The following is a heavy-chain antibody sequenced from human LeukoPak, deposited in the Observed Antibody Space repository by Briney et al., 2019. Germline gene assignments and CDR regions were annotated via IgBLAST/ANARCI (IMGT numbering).Heavy chain of an antibody. CDR3: ARISGDGYNYGWFDP. CDR1: GGSFSGYY. V-gene: IGHV4-34*01. J-gene: IGHJ5*02. Sequence: SETLSLTCAVYGGSFSGYYWSWIRQPPGKGLEWIGEINHSGSTNYNPSLKSRVTISVDTSKNQFSLKVSSLTAADTAVYYCARISGDGYNYGWFDPWGQGTLVTVSS. CDR2: INHSGST. D-gene: IGHD5-24*01.